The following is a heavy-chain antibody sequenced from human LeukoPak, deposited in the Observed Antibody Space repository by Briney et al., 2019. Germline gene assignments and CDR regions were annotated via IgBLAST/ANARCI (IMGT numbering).Heavy chain of an antibody. D-gene: IGHD4-17*01. J-gene: IGHJ3*02. CDR1: GFISSDYY. Sequence: PGGSLRLSCAASGFISSDYYMSWIRQAPGKGLEWVTYISSSGSTIYYADSVKGRFTISRHNAKNSLYLQMNSLRAEDTAVYYCARDQQSYGDYDAFDIWGQGTMVTVSS. CDR2: ISSSGSTI. V-gene: IGHV3-11*04. CDR3: ARDQQSYGDYDAFDI.